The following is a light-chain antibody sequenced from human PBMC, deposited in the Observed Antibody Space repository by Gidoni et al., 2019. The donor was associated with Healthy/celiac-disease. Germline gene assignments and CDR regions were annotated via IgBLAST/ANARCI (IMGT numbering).Light chain of an antibody. J-gene: IGLJ2*01. Sequence: SYVLTQPPPVSVAPGQTARITCGGNNIGSKSVHWSQQKPGQAPVLVVYDDSDRPSGIPGRFSGSNSGNTATLTISRVEAGDEADYYCQVWDSSSDVVFGGGTKLTVL. CDR3: QVWDSSSDVV. V-gene: IGLV3-21*02. CDR2: DDS. CDR1: NIGSKS.